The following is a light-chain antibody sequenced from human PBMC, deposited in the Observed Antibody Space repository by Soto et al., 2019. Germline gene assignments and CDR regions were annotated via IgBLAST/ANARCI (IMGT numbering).Light chain of an antibody. CDR1: QGIDRW. V-gene: IGKV1-12*01. J-gene: IGKJ4*01. CDR3: KQSKSFPLT. Sequence: DIQMTQSPSSLSASVGDRVTITCRASQGIDRWLAWYQQKPGKAPKVLIYAASSLRNGVPSRFSGGGYGTDFSLAISSLQPEDLATYYCKQSKSFPLTFGGGTKVDIK. CDR2: AAS.